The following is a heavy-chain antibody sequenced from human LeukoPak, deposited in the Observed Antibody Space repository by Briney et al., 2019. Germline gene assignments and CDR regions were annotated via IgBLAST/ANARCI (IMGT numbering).Heavy chain of an antibody. V-gene: IGHV3-9*01. Sequence: GGSLRVSCAASGFTFDDYAMHWVRQAPGKGLEWVSGISWNSGSIGYADSVKGRFTISRDNAKNSLYLQMNGLRAEDTALYYCAKDFLYYDSSGSFDYWGQGTLVTVSS. CDR2: ISWNSGSI. CDR1: GFTFDDYA. J-gene: IGHJ4*02. CDR3: AKDFLYYDSSGSFDY. D-gene: IGHD3-22*01.